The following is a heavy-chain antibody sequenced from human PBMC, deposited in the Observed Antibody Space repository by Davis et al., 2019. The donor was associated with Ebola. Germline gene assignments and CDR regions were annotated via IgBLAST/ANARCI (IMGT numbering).Heavy chain of an antibody. CDR3: AGLLYEEDPFDY. CDR2: INHSGSP. J-gene: IGHJ4*02. D-gene: IGHD3-10*01. CDR1: GGSSSGYY. Sequence: PSETLSLTCAVYGGSSSGYYWTWIRQPPGKGLEWIGEINHSGSPNYNPSLKSRVTISVDTSKNQFSLKLSSVTAADTAVYYCAGLLYEEDPFDYWGQGTLVTVSS. V-gene: IGHV4-34*01.